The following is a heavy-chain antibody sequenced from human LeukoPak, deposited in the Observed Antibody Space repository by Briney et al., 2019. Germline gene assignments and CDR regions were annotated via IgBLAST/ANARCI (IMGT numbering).Heavy chain of an antibody. CDR2: IKQDGSEK. V-gene: IGHV3-7*01. Sequence: GGSLRLSCAASGFTVSSNYMSWVRQAPGKGLEWVANIKQDGSEKYYVDSVKGRFTISRGNAKNSLYLQMNSLRAEDTAVYYCARDFLLGYCSGGSCHFDYWGQGTLVTVSS. J-gene: IGHJ4*02. D-gene: IGHD2-15*01. CDR3: ARDFLLGYCSGGSCHFDY. CDR1: GFTVSSNY.